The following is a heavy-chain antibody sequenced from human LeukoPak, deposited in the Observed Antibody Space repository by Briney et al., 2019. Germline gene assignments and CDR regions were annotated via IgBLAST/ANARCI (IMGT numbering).Heavy chain of an antibody. Sequence: PGGSLRLSCAGSGFIFNNYAMHWVRQPPGKGLEWVSGISWNSGSIDYADSVKGRFTISRDNAKNTLYLQMNSLRAEDTAVYYCAKSDLRYCSSTSCYLADYWGQGTLVTVSS. CDR2: ISWNSGSI. CDR3: AKSDLRYCSSTSCYLADY. CDR1: GFIFNNYA. J-gene: IGHJ4*02. V-gene: IGHV3-9*01. D-gene: IGHD2-2*01.